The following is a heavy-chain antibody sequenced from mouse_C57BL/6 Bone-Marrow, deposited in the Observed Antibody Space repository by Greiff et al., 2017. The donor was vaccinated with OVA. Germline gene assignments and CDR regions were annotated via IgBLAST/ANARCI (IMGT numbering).Heavy chain of an antibody. CDR3: ARHYYCSGFDY. Sequence: QVQLQQSGAELVKPGASVKLSCKASGYTFTSSWMHWVKQRPGRGLEWIGRIDPNSGGPKYNEKFKSKATLTVNKPSSTAYMQLSILTSEDSAVYYCARHYYCSGFDYWGQGTTLTVSS. J-gene: IGHJ2*01. CDR1: GYTFTSSW. CDR2: IDPNSGGP. D-gene: IGHD1-1*01. V-gene: IGHV1-72*01.